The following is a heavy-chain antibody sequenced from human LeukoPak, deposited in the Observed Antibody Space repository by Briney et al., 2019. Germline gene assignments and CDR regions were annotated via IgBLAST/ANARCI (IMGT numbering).Heavy chain of an antibody. D-gene: IGHD3-22*01. Sequence: PGRSLRLSCAASGFTFSSYTMNWVRQAPGKGLEWISYISSSRSTIYYTDSVKGRFTISRDNAKNTLYLQMNGLRVEDTAVYYCVVWGEDRSGHRFDFWGQGTLVTVSS. CDR3: VVWGEDRSGHRFDF. V-gene: IGHV3-48*04. J-gene: IGHJ4*02. CDR1: GFTFSSYT. CDR2: ISSSRSTI.